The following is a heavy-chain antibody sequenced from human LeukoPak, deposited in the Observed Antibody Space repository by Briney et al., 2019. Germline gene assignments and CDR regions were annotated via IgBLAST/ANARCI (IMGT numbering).Heavy chain of an antibody. CDR2: IYYSGST. V-gene: IGHV4-59*01. CDR3: ARSTLTRGYSGYDTRYYYYYMDV. D-gene: IGHD5-12*01. Sequence: SETLSLTCTVSGGSISSYYWSWIRKPPGKGLEWIGYIYYSGSTNYNPSLKSRVTISVDTSKNQFSLKLSSVTAADTAVYYCARSTLTRGYSGYDTRYYYYYMDVWGKGTTVTVSS. J-gene: IGHJ6*03. CDR1: GGSISSYY.